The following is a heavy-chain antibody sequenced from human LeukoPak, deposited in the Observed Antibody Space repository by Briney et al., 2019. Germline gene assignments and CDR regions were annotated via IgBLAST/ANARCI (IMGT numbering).Heavy chain of an antibody. Sequence: PGGALGLSCVASGFPFSTFAMIWVRQPPGKGLGWVSSIFPSSGEIHYADSVRGRFTISRDNSKSLLSLQMNSLRAEDTSTYYCATYRQVLLPFESWGQGTLVTVSS. CDR2: IFPSSGEI. D-gene: IGHD5-18*01. CDR1: GFPFSTFA. CDR3: ATYRQVLLPFES. V-gene: IGHV3-23*01. J-gene: IGHJ5*01.